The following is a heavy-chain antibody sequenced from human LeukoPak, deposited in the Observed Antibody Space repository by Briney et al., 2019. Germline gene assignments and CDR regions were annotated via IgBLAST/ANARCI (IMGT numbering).Heavy chain of an antibody. J-gene: IGHJ6*03. CDR3: ARGISRFGLRFLEWKDYMDV. D-gene: IGHD3-3*01. Sequence: PSETLSLTCTVSGGSISSYYWSWIRQPPGKGLEWIGYIYYSGSTNYNPSLKSRVTISVDTSKNQFSLKLSSVTAADTAVYYCARGISRFGLRFLEWKDYMDVWGKGTTVTVSS. V-gene: IGHV4-59*01. CDR1: GGSISSYY. CDR2: IYYSGST.